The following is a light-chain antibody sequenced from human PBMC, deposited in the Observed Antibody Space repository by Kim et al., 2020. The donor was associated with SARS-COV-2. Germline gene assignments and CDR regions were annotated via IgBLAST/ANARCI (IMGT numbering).Light chain of an antibody. Sequence: GNTVTISCTRTSGNIADNYVQWYQQRPGSAPTIVIYEDSKRPSGVPDRFSGSIDTSSSSASLTISGLKTEDEADYYCQSYDISNVIFGGGTQLTVL. J-gene: IGLJ2*01. CDR1: SGNIADNY. CDR3: QSYDISNVI. CDR2: EDS. V-gene: IGLV6-57*03.